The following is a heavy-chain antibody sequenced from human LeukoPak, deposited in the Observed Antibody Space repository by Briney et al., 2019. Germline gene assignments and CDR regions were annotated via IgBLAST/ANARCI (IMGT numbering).Heavy chain of an antibody. Sequence: PSETLSLTCTVSGGSISSYYWSWIRQPPGKGLEWMGNIYYSGSTNYNSSLKSRVTISVDTSKNQISLKLRSVTAADTAVYYCARKEVSDLYYFDSWGQGTLVTVSS. V-gene: IGHV4-59*08. CDR2: IYYSGST. CDR3: ARKEVSDLYYFDS. J-gene: IGHJ4*02. CDR1: GGSISSYY.